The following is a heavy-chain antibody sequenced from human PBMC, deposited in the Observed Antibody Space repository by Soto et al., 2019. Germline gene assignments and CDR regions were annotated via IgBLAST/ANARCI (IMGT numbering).Heavy chain of an antibody. CDR2: IYYSGST. V-gene: IGHV4-39*01. Sequence: SETLSLTCSVSGGSISSSSYYWGWIRQPPGKGLEWIGSIYYSGSTYYNPSLKSRVTISVDTSKNQFSLKLSSVTAADTAVYYCARRYSYINWFDPWGQGTLVTVSS. CDR1: GGSISSSSYY. D-gene: IGHD5-18*01. CDR3: ARRYSYINWFDP. J-gene: IGHJ5*02.